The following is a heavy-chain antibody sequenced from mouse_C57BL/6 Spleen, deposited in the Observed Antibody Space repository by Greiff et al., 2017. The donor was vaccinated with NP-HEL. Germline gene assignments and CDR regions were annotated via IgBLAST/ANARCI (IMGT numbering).Heavy chain of an antibody. V-gene: IGHV1-64*01. CDR1: GYTFTSYW. Sequence: QVHVKQPGAELVKPGASVKLSCKASGYTFTSYWMHWVKQRPGQGLEWIGMIHPNSGSTNYNEKFKSKATLTVDKSSSTAYMQLSSLTSEDSAVYYCARSPDYYGSSWKNFDYWGQGTTLTVSS. CDR2: IHPNSGST. CDR3: ARSPDYYGSSWKNFDY. D-gene: IGHD1-1*01. J-gene: IGHJ2*01.